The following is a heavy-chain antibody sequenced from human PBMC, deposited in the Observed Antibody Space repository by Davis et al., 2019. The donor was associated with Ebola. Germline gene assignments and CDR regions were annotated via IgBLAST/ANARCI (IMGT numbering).Heavy chain of an antibody. CDR3: TTRLVNHFDY. V-gene: IGHV3-23*01. D-gene: IGHD6-19*01. CDR2: ISDGSRNT. CDR1: GFTFSSYT. J-gene: IGHJ4*02. Sequence: PGGSLRLSCAASGFTFSSYTMNWVRQAPGKGLAWVSTISDGSRNTHYADSVKGRFIISRDDSKSTVFLQMNALRAEDTALYYCTTRLVNHFDYWGQGTLVTVSS.